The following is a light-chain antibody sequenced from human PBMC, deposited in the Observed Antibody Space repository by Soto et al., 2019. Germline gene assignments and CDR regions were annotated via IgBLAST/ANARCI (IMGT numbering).Light chain of an antibody. CDR2: DAS. Sequence: DIVLTQSPATLSLSPGDRVTLSCRASQTVGRYLSWYQHSPGQGPRLLVYDASNRATGVPARFSGSGSETDFPLTISSLEPEDCAVYYCQQRLHWPITFGQGTRLEIK. J-gene: IGKJ5*01. V-gene: IGKV3-11*01. CDR1: QTVGRY. CDR3: QQRLHWPIT.